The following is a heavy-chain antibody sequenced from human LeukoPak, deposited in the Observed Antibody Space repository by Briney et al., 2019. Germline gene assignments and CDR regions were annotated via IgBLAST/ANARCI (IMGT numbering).Heavy chain of an antibody. Sequence: GGTLRLSCAASVFTFRSYGMHWVRQAPGKGLEWVAFIRYDGSNKYYADSVKGRFTISRDNSKNTLYLQMNSLRAEDTAVYYCARSWIQLWLVGYWGQGTLVTVSS. CDR3: ARSWIQLWLVGY. D-gene: IGHD5-18*01. CDR2: IRYDGSNK. CDR1: VFTFRSYG. V-gene: IGHV3-30*02. J-gene: IGHJ4*02.